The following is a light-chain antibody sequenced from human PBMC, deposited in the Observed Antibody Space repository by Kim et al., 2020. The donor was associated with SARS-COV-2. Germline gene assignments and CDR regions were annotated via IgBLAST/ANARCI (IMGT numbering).Light chain of an antibody. J-gene: IGLJ2*01. CDR2: QDS. CDR1: KLGDKY. V-gene: IGLV3-1*01. Sequence: SVSPGQTAIITCCGDKLGDKYACWYQQKPGQSPVLVIYQDSKRPSGIPERFSGSNSGNTATLTISGTQAMDEADYYCQAWDSSTVVFGGGTQLTVL. CDR3: QAWDSSTVV.